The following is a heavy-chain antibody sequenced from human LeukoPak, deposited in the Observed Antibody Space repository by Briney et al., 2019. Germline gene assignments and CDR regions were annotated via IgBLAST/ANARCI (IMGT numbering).Heavy chain of an antibody. Sequence: ASLKVSCKASGYTFTGYHLHWMRQAPGQGLEWMGWINPHSGDTKSVQWFQGRVTMTRDTSISTAYMELSRLRADDTAVYYWARGGVGAGTGAFDLWGQGTMVTVSS. CDR2: INPHSGDT. CDR1: GYTFTGYH. D-gene: IGHD6-19*01. CDR3: ARGGVGAGTGAFDL. J-gene: IGHJ3*01. V-gene: IGHV1-2*02.